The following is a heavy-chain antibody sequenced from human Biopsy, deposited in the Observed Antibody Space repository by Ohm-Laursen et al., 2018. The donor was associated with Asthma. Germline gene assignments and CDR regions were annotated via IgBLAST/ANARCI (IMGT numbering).Heavy chain of an antibody. Sequence: TLSLTCAVSPGSINDYYWNWIRQFPGKGLEWIGFVYSSGSTRFNPSLKSRVTVSVDTSVDQVSLKLSSVSAADTAIYYCARATSTWSQSGPHFFDHGGPGTLVTVSS. CDR1: PGSINDYY. CDR3: ARATSTWSQSGPHFFDH. J-gene: IGHJ5*02. D-gene: IGHD6-13*01. V-gene: IGHV4-59*01. CDR2: VYSSGST.